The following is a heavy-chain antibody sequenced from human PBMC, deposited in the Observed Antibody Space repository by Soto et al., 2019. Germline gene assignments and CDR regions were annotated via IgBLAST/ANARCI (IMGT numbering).Heavy chain of an antibody. CDR1: GGSVSSGSYY. D-gene: IGHD6-13*01. J-gene: IGHJ6*02. V-gene: IGHV4-61*01. CDR2: IYYSGST. CDR3: ARAVSAAGTGDYYYYYYGMDV. Sequence: QVQLQESGPGLVKPSETLSLTCTVSGGSVSSGSYYWSWIRQPPGKGLEWIGYIYYSGSTNYNPSLKSRVTITVDTTKNLFSLQLSTVIAAATAVYYWARAVSAAGTGDYYYYYYGMDVWGQGTTVTVSS.